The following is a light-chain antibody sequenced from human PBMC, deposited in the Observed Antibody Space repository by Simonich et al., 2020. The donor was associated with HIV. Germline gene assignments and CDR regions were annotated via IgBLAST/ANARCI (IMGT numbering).Light chain of an antibody. V-gene: IGKV4-1*01. CDR1: QSVLYSSNNKNY. J-gene: IGKJ2*01. Sequence: DIVMTQSPDSLAVSLGERATINSKSSQSVLYSSNNKNYLAWYQQKPGQPPKLPIYWASTRESGVPDRFSGSGSGTDFTLTISSLQAEDVAVYYCQQYYSTPYTFGQGTKLEIK. CDR2: WAS. CDR3: QQYYSTPYT.